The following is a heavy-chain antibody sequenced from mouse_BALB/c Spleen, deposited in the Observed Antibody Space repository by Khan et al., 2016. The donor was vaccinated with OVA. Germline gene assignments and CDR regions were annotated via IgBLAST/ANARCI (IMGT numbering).Heavy chain of an antibody. J-gene: IGHJ4*01. CDR1: GHTFTKYG. CDR3: ARPPYFSYVMDN. D-gene: IGHD2-10*01. V-gene: IGHV9-3-1*01. Sequence: QIQLVQSGPELKKPGETVKISCKASGHTFTKYGMNWVKQAPGKSLKWMGWINTYTGEPTYADDFSGRFAFSLETSARPDYLQINNLKNADTDTDFCARPPYFSYVMDNWGQGTSVTVSS. CDR2: INTYTGEP.